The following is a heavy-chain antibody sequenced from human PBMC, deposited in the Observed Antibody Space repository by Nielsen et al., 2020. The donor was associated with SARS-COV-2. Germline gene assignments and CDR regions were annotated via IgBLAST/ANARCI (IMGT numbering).Heavy chain of an antibody. Sequence: GESLKISCAASGFTFSSYWMSWVRQAPGKGLEWVANIKQDGSEKYYVDSVKGRFTISRDNAKNSLYLQMNSLRAEDTAVYYCARVADEWLRFYYYYYYMDVWGKGTTVTVS. V-gene: IGHV3-7*01. CDR2: IKQDGSEK. CDR1: GFTFSSYW. J-gene: IGHJ6*03. D-gene: IGHD5-12*01. CDR3: ARVADEWLRFYYYYYYMDV.